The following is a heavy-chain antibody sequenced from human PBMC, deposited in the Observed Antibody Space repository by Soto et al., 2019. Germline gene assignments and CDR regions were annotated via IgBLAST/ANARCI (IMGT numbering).Heavy chain of an antibody. CDR3: AREVAGGMDV. Sequence: ASVKVSCKASGYTFTGYFMHWVRQAPGQGLKWMGWINPNSGDTNYPQKFQGWVTMTRDTSINTAYMELSRLRSDDTAVYYCAREVAGGMDVWGQGTTVTVSS. J-gene: IGHJ6*02. CDR1: GYTFTGYF. V-gene: IGHV1-2*04. CDR2: INPNSGDT.